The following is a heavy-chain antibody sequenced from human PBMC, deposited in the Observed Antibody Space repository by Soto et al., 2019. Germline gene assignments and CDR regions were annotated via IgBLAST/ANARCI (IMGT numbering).Heavy chain of an antibody. Sequence: EVQLVESGGGVVQPGASLRLSCAAPGFSVRDNYMNWVRQAPGKGLEWLSIIYGGSGGSTYYADSVKGRFTISSDTSKDTVFLQMNSLRAEDTAMYHCVSRRYGWGSRWGQGTRVTVSS. D-gene: IGHD3-10*01. J-gene: IGHJ4*02. CDR1: GFSVRDNY. CDR3: VSRRYGWGSR. V-gene: IGHV3-66*01. CDR2: IYGGSGGST.